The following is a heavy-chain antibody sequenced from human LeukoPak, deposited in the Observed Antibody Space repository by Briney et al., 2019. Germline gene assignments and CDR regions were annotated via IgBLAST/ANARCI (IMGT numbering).Heavy chain of an antibody. CDR1: GGSISSSNW. V-gene: IGHV4-4*02. CDR2: IYHSGST. Sequence: PSETLSLTCAVSGGSISSSNWWSWVRQPPGKGLEWIGEIYHSGSTNYNPSLKSRVTISVDTSKNQFSLKLSSVTAADTAVYYCARFGYSSSSPKIFDYWGQGTLVTVSS. D-gene: IGHD6-13*01. J-gene: IGHJ4*02. CDR3: ARFGYSSSSPKIFDY.